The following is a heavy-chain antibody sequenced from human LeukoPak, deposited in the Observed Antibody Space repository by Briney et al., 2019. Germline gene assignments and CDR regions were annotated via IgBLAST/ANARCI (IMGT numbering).Heavy chain of an antibody. D-gene: IGHD3-10*01. V-gene: IGHV4-61*02. CDR3: ATGSYYHRVDP. CDR1: GGSNRIGSYD. J-gene: IGHJ5*02. CDR2: IYTSGST. Sequence: PSETLSLTCTVSGGSNRIGSYDWSWIRQPAGKGLEWIVRIYTSGSTNDNPSLKSRVTISVDTSKNQFPLKLSPVTAADTAVYYCATGSYYHRVDPGGQGTLVTVPS.